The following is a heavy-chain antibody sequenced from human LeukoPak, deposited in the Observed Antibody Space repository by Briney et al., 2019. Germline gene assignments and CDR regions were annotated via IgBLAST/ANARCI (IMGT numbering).Heavy chain of an antibody. V-gene: IGHV1-69*13. CDR1: GGTFSSYA. CDR2: ITPIFGTP. CDR3: TRSTKVVSRTFDY. J-gene: IGHJ4*02. Sequence: SVKVSCKASGGTFSSYAISWVRQAPGHGLELVGAITPIFGTPNYVEKFQGRVTISADESTSTAYMELSSLTSEDTAVYYCTRSTKVVSRTFDYWGQGTLVTVSS. D-gene: IGHD4-23*01.